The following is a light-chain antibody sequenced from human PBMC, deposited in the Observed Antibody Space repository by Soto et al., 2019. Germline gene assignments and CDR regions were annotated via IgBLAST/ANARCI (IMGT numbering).Light chain of an antibody. CDR2: GAS. CDR3: QQFATSPLT. J-gene: IGKJ4*01. Sequence: EIVLTQSPATLSLSPGERAILSCRASQSVSSSFLAWYQQKPGQAPRLLIYGASSRATGIPDRFSGSGSGTDFTLTISRLEPEDFAVYYCQQFATSPLTFGGGTKVDIK. CDR1: QSVSSSF. V-gene: IGKV3-20*01.